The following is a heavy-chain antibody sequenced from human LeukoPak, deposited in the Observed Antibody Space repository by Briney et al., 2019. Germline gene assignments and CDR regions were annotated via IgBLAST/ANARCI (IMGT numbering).Heavy chain of an antibody. V-gene: IGHV3-7*03. D-gene: IGHD6-6*01. Sequence: GGSLRLSCAVSGFTFSGFWMSWSRQAPGEGLEWVASINSDGSEGYYADVVKGRFTISRDNAKNSLYLQINSLRAEGTAVYYCARSSYSSSSSVWGQGTMVTVSS. CDR2: INSDGSEG. J-gene: IGHJ3*01. CDR3: ARSSYSSSSSV. CDR1: GFTFSGFW.